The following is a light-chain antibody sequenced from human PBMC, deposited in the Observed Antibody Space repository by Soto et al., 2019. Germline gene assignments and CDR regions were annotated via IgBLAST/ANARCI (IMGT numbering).Light chain of an antibody. J-gene: IGLJ3*02. CDR2: SNN. CDR1: SSNIGSNT. CDR3: AAWDDSLPGRV. Sequence: QSVLTQPPSASGTPGQRVTISCSGSSSNIGSNTVNWYQQLPGTAPKLLIYSNNQRPSGVPDRFSGSKSGTSASLAISVLQSEDEADYYCAAWDDSLPGRVFGGGTKLTVL. V-gene: IGLV1-44*01.